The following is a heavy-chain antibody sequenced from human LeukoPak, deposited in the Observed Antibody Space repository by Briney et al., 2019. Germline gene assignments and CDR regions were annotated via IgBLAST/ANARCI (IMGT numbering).Heavy chain of an antibody. CDR3: ARAYYDFWSRYYTGSGAFDI. D-gene: IGHD3-3*01. J-gene: IGHJ3*02. V-gene: IGHV1-18*01. CDR1: GYTFTSYG. CDR2: ISAYNGNT. Sequence: ASVKVSCKASGYTFTSYGISWVRQAPGQGLEWMGWISAYNGNTNYAQKLQGRVTMTTDTSTSTAYMELRSLRSDDTAVYYCARAYYDFWSRYYTGSGAFDIWGQGTMVTVSS.